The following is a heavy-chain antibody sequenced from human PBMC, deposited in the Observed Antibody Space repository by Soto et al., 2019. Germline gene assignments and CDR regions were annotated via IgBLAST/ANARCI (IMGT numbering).Heavy chain of an antibody. J-gene: IGHJ4*02. D-gene: IGHD3-10*01. Sequence: SETLSLTCTVSGGSISSGGYYWTWIRQHPGKGLEWIGYNYYSGITYYNPSLKSRVTISLDTSKNQFSLKVNSVTAADTAVYYCARESYYGSGATVVAYWGQGTLVTVSS. CDR1: GGSISSGGYY. CDR2: NYYSGIT. V-gene: IGHV4-31*03. CDR3: ARESYYGSGATVVAY.